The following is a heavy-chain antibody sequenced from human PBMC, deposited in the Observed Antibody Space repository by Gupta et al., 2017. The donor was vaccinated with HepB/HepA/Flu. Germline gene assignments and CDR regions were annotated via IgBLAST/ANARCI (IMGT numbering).Heavy chain of an antibody. CDR2: ISYDGRKK. Sequence: QVQLVESGGGVVQPGRSLRLSCAASGFSFSSYGMHWVRQAPGKGLEWVAVISYDGRKKYYADSVKGRFTISRDNCKNTLYLQMNSLRAEDTAVYYCAKGFKYCSSTSCYTELDYWGQGTLVTVSS. CDR1: GFSFSSYG. J-gene: IGHJ4*02. D-gene: IGHD2-2*02. V-gene: IGHV3-30*18. CDR3: AKGFKYCSSTSCYTELDY.